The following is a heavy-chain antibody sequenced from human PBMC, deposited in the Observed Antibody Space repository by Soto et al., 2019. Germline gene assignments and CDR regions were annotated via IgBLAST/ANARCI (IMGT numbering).Heavy chain of an antibody. J-gene: IGHJ5*02. CDR2: ISDSGGST. CDR1: GFTFSSYA. Sequence: EVQLLESGGGLVQPGGSLRLSCAASGFTFSSYAMSWVRQAPGKGLEWVSAISDSGGSTYYADSVKGRFTISRDNSKNTLYLQRNSLRAEDTAVYYCAKVGGSGYNWFDPWGQGTLVTVSS. D-gene: IGHD5-12*01. CDR3: AKVGGSGYNWFDP. V-gene: IGHV3-23*01.